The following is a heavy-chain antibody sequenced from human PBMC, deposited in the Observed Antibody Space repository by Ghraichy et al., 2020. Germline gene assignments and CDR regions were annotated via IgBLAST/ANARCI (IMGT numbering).Heavy chain of an antibody. J-gene: IGHJ5*02. CDR1: GFTFSTYG. CDR3: ARDSAGHWFDP. Sequence: GGSLRLSCAASGFTFSTYGMHWVRQAPGKGLEWVAIIWFDGSNEYYADSVKGRFTVSRDNSKNTLYLQMNSLRAEDTAVYYCARDSAGHWFDPWGQGTLVTVSS. CDR2: IWFDGSNE. V-gene: IGHV3-33*01.